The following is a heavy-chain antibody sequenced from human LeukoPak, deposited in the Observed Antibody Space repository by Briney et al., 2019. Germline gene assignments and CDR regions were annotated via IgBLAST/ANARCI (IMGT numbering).Heavy chain of an antibody. CDR2: ISSSGSTI. J-gene: IGHJ5*02. CDR3: ARGFWGSSYNWFDP. D-gene: IGHD5-18*01. CDR1: GFTFSSYE. V-gene: IGHV3-48*03. Sequence: GGSLRLSCAASGFTFSSYEMNWVRQAPGKGLEWVSYISSSGSTIYYADSVKGRSTISRDNAKNSLYLQMNSLRAEDTAVYYCARGFWGSSYNWFDPWGQGTLVTVSS.